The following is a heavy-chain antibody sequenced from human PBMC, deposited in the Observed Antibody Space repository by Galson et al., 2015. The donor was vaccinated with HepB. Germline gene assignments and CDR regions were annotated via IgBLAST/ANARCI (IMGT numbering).Heavy chain of an antibody. D-gene: IGHD2-21*02. CDR1: GYTFTSYA. Sequence: SVKVSCKASGYTFTSYAMNWVRQAPGQGLEWMGWINTNTGNPTYAQGFTGRFVFSLDTSVSTAYLQISSLKAEDTAVYYCARAGHIAVVTVGDWFDPWGQGTLVTVSS. J-gene: IGHJ5*02. CDR2: INTNTGNP. CDR3: ARAGHIAVVTVGDWFDP. V-gene: IGHV7-4-1*02.